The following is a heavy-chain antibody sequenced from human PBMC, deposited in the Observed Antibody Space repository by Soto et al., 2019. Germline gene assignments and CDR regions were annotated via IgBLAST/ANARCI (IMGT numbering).Heavy chain of an antibody. V-gene: IGHV1-3*01. Sequence: GASVKVSCKASGYTFTSYAMHWVRQAPGQRLEWMGWINAGNGNTKYSQKFQGRVTITRDTSASTAYMELSSLRSEDTAVYYCASENLGYCSSTSCYAFDYWGQGTLVTVSS. CDR1: GYTFTSYA. CDR3: ASENLGYCSSTSCYAFDY. J-gene: IGHJ4*02. CDR2: INAGNGNT. D-gene: IGHD2-2*01.